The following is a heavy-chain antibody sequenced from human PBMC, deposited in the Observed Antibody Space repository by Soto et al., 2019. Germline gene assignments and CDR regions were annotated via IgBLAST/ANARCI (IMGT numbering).Heavy chain of an antibody. CDR1: GGTFSSYA. D-gene: IGHD3-22*01. Sequence: QVQLVQSGAEVQKPGSSVKVSCKASGGTFSSYAISWVRQAPGQGLEWMGGIIPIFGTANYAQKFQGRVTITADESTSTAYMELSSLRSEDTAVYYCATIHYDSSGYEYYYGMDVWGQGTTVTVSS. CDR3: ATIHYDSSGYEYYYGMDV. CDR2: IIPIFGTA. V-gene: IGHV1-69*01. J-gene: IGHJ6*02.